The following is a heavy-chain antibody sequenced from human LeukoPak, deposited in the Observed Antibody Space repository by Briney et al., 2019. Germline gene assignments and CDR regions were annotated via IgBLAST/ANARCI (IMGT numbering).Heavy chain of an antibody. CDR3: ARVPVAKTFDY. CDR2: VDYTGSA. J-gene: IGHJ4*02. V-gene: IGHV4-61*01. CDR1: GGSVSSSSYY. D-gene: IGHD6-19*01. Sequence: PSETLSLTCTVSGGSVSSSSYYWSWIRQPPGKELEWIGFVDYTGSANYNPSLKSRVTISVDTSKNQFSLRLSSVTAADTALYFYARVPVAKTFDYWGQGTLVTVSS.